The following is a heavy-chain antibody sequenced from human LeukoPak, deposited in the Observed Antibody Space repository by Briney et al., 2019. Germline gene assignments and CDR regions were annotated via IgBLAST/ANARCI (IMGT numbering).Heavy chain of an antibody. Sequence: SETLSLTCTVSGASISNYYWSWIRQTPEKGLEWMGHIHSSGGRSYYPSLKSRLTLSIDTSRNQLSLKLPAVTAADWAVYFCARLGSYHDFWGQGALVTVSS. CDR1: GASISNYY. V-gene: IGHV4-4*09. CDR3: ARLGSYHDF. CDR2: IHSSGGR. D-gene: IGHD1-26*01. J-gene: IGHJ4*02.